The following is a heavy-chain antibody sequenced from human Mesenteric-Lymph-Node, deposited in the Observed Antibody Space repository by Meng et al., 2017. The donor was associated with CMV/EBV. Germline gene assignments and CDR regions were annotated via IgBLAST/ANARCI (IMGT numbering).Heavy chain of an antibody. J-gene: IGHJ5*02. Sequence: GESLKISCEASGFIFSTYGMHWVRQAPGKGLEWVALIRYDGETKYYADSVKGRFTISRDNAKNSLYLQLNSLRPEDTAFYYCGKDVTPGGLDHLGQGTLVTVSS. V-gene: IGHV3-30*02. CDR3: GKDVTPGGLDH. CDR2: IRYDGETK. D-gene: IGHD4-23*01. CDR1: GFIFSTYG.